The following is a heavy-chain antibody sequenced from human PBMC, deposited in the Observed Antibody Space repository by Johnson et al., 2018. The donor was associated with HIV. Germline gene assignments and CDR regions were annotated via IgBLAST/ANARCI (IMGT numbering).Heavy chain of an antibody. V-gene: IGHV3-30-3*02. CDR1: GFTFSTYA. Sequence: QVQLVESGGGVVQPGRSLRLSCAASGFTFSTYAMHWVRQAPGKGLEWVAVISYDGSNKYYADSVKGRFTISRDNSKKTLYLERNSLRVEDTAVYYCAKEGGTYYDFWSGYWAFDIWGQGTMVTVSS. CDR2: ISYDGSNK. J-gene: IGHJ3*02. D-gene: IGHD3-3*01. CDR3: AKEGGTYYDFWSGYWAFDI.